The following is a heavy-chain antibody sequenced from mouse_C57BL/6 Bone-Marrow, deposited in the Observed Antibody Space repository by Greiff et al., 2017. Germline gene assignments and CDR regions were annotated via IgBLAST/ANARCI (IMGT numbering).Heavy chain of an antibody. D-gene: IGHD2-3*01. CDR2: IDPSDSAT. CDR1: GYTFTSSW. Sequence: QVQLQQPGAELVRPGSSVKLSCKASGYTFTSSWLHWVKQRPIPGLEWIGNIDPSDSATHYNQQFKGKATLTVDKSSSTAYRQLSSLTSEDSAVYYCAMRLLGYFDVGGTGTTGTVSS. J-gene: IGHJ1*03. V-gene: IGHV1-52*01. CDR3: AMRLLGYFDV.